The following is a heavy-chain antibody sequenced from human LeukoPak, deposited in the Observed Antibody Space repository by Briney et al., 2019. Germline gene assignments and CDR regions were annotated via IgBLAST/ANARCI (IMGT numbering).Heavy chain of an antibody. CDR2: ISGNSRYI. J-gene: IGHJ3*02. Sequence: GGSLRLSCAASEFTFSSYSMTWVRQAPGKGLEWVSSISGNSRYIYYADSVKGRFTISRHNAKNSLYLQMSSLRAEDTAVYYCARTRLGEWLVGNAFDIWGQGTMVTVSS. D-gene: IGHD6-19*01. V-gene: IGHV3-21*01. CDR1: EFTFSSYS. CDR3: ARTRLGEWLVGNAFDI.